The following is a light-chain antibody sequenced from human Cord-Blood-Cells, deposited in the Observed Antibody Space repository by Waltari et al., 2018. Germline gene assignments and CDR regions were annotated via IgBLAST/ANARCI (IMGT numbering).Light chain of an antibody. CDR1: QSVSSY. CDR2: DAS. CDR3: QQRSNWPPLT. J-gene: IGKJ4*01. V-gene: IGKV3-11*01. Sequence: PATLSLSPGERATLSCRASQSVSSYLAWYQQKPGQAPRLLIYDASNRATGIPARFSGSGSGTDFTLTISSLEPEDFAVYYCQQRSNWPPLTFGGGTKVEIK.